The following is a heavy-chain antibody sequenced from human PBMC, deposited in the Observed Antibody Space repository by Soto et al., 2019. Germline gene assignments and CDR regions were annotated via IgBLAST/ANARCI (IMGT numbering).Heavy chain of an antibody. J-gene: IGHJ4*02. D-gene: IGHD6-19*01. CDR3: ARNRGWEMLDY. Sequence: EVQLVESGGALVQPGGSLRLSCATSGFTFTHYWMNWVRQAPGKGLEWVANINIDGTEKYSGDSVKGRFTISRDNAKNSLYLQMDSLRDEDMAVYYCARNRGWEMLDYWGQGTLVTVSS. CDR1: GFTFTHYW. CDR2: INIDGTEK. V-gene: IGHV3-7*01.